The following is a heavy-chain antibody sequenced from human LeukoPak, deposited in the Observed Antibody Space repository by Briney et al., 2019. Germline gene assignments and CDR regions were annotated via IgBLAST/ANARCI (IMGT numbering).Heavy chain of an antibody. V-gene: IGHV3-30*02. CDR2: ILYDGTKK. CDR1: GFTFSRFG. D-gene: IGHD5-18*01. Sequence: GGSLRLSCAASGFTFSRFGMHWVRQAPGQGLEWVAFILYDGTKKYYADSVKGRFTISRDNSRNTLSLQMSSLRVEDTAVYYCAKSSRPVTAMAFFDYWGQGTLVTVSS. CDR3: AKSSRPVTAMAFFDY. J-gene: IGHJ4*02.